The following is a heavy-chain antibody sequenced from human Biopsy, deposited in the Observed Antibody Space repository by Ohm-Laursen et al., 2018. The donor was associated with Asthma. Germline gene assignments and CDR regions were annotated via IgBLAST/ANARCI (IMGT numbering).Heavy chain of an antibody. CDR2: IMTVFGTT. CDR3: ARCQVGYSSGWSLLLKKIYYSGMDV. Sequence: VKISCKVPGGTFSNFAISWVRQAPGQGLEWLGGIMTVFGTTNYAQKFQGRVTITADESTSTAYMEVTSLRSEDTAIYYCARCQVGYSSGWSLLLKKIYYSGMDVWGQGTAVTVSS. J-gene: IGHJ6*02. CDR1: GGTFSNFA. V-gene: IGHV1-69*13. D-gene: IGHD6-19*01.